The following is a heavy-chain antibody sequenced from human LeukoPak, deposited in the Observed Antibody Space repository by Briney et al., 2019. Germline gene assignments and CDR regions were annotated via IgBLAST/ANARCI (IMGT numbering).Heavy chain of an antibody. J-gene: IGHJ6*04. V-gene: IGHV3-43D*04. D-gene: IGHD3-16*02. CDR1: GFTFDDYA. Sequence: PGGSLRLSCAASGFTFDDYAMHWVRQAPGKGLEWVSLISWDGGSTYYADSVKGRFTISRDNSKNSLYLQMNSLRAEDTALYYCAKALSKAYYDYVWASYLGYYYYGMDVWGKETTVTVSS. CDR2: ISWDGGST. CDR3: AKALSKAYYDYVWASYLGYYYYGMDV.